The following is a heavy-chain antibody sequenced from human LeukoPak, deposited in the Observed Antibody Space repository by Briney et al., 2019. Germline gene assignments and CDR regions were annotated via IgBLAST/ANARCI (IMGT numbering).Heavy chain of an antibody. CDR3: ARCGSGWPYYFDY. D-gene: IGHD6-19*01. CDR1: GDSMSSYY. CDR2: MYYSGST. J-gene: IGHJ4*02. Sequence: SETLSLTWTVSGDSMSSYYWSWIRQPPGKGLEWIGYMYYSGSTNYSPSLKTRVTISVDTSKNQLSLKLTSVTAADTAVYYCARCGSGWPYYFDYWGQGTLVTVSS. V-gene: IGHV4-59*01.